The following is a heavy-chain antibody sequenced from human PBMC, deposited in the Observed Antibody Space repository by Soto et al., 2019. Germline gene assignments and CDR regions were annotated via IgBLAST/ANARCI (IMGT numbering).Heavy chain of an antibody. J-gene: IGHJ3*02. V-gene: IGHV3-30-3*01. CDR1: GFTFSSCA. CDR3: ARDSWATGDDSSPTDAFDI. Sequence: GGSLRLSCAASGFTFSSCAMHWVRQAPGKGLEWVAVISYDGSNKYYADSVKGRFTISRDNSKNTLYLQMNSLRAEDTAVYYCARDSWATGDDSSPTDAFDIWGQGTMVTVSS. D-gene: IGHD3-22*01. CDR2: ISYDGSNK.